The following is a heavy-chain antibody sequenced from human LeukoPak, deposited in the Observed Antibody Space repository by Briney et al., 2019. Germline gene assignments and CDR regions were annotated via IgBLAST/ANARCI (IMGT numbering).Heavy chain of an antibody. CDR3: AREPPLYYYDSSGYYYYYYGMDV. CDR2: ISSSGSTI. CDR1: GFTFSDYY. V-gene: IGHV3-11*01. D-gene: IGHD3-22*01. Sequence: GGSLRLSCAASGFTFSDYYMSWIRQAPGKGLEWVSYISSSGSTIYYADSVKGRFTISRDNAKNSLYLQMNSLRAEDTAVYYCAREPPLYYYDSSGYYYYYYGMDVWGQGTTVTVSS. J-gene: IGHJ6*02.